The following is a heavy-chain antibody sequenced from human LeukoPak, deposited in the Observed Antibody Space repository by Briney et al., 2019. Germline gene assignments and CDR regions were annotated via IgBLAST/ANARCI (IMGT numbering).Heavy chain of an antibody. D-gene: IGHD6-19*01. Sequence: GGSLRLSCAASGFTVSSNYMSWVRQAPGKGLEWVSVIYSGGSTYYADSVKGRFTISRDNSKNTLYLQMNSLRAEDTAVYYCAREALLSSGWRHDAFDIWGQGTMVTVSS. CDR1: GFTVSSNY. CDR3: AREALLSSGWRHDAFDI. V-gene: IGHV3-66*01. CDR2: IYSGGST. J-gene: IGHJ3*02.